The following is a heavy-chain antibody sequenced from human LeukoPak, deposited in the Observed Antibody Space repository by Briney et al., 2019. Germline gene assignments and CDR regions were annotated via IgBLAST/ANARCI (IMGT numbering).Heavy chain of an antibody. J-gene: IGHJ6*02. V-gene: IGHV3-23*01. CDR3: ARYCRINICYADGNYYGMDV. Sequence: HPGGSLRLSCVASGFTFRNYGISWVRQAPGKGLEWVSAISDSGTYYADSVKGRFTISRDNSKNTLYLQVNSLRAEDTAVYYCARYCRINICYADGNYYGMDVWGQGTTVTVSS. CDR2: ISDSGT. D-gene: IGHD2-2*01. CDR1: GFTFRNYG.